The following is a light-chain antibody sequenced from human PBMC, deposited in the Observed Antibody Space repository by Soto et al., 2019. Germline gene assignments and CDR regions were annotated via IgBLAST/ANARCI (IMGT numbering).Light chain of an antibody. CDR1: SSNIGAGYD. V-gene: IGLV1-40*01. CDR2: GNS. J-gene: IGLJ2*01. CDR3: QSYDSSLSGYVV. Sequence: QSVLTQPPSVSGAPGQRVTISCTGSSSNIGAGYDVHWYQQLPGTAPKLLIYGNSNRPSGVPDRFSGSKSGTSASLAITGLQAEDEAGYYCQSYDSSLSGYVVFGGGTKLTVL.